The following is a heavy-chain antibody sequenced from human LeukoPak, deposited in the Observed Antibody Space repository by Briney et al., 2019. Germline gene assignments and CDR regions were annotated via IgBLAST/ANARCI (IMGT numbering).Heavy chain of an antibody. CDR1: SGSFSGYY. CDR3: ARGRPYYYGSGLSTLALFDY. CDR2: INHSGST. Sequence: SETLSLTCAVYSGSFSGYYWSWIRQPPGKGLEWIGEINHSGSTNYNPSLKSRVTISVDTSKNQFSLKLSSVTAADTAVYYCARGRPYYYGSGLSTLALFDYWGQGTLVAVSS. J-gene: IGHJ4*02. D-gene: IGHD3-10*01. V-gene: IGHV4-34*01.